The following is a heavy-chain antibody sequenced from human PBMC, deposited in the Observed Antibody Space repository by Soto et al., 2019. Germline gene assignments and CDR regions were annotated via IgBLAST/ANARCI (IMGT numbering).Heavy chain of an antibody. CDR3: ARVVLMISGVLILINYYYYDMYV. CDR1: GGSISGSNW. D-gene: IGHD3-3*01. V-gene: IGHV4-4*02. J-gene: IGHJ6*02. CDR2: IYHSGST. Sequence: QVQLQESGPGLVKPSGTLSLTCAVSGGSISGSNWLSWVRQPPGKGLEWIGEIYHSGSTNYNPSLKSRVTISVDKSKNQFSLKLSSVTAADTAVYYCARVVLMISGVLILINYYYYDMYVWGQGTTVTVSS.